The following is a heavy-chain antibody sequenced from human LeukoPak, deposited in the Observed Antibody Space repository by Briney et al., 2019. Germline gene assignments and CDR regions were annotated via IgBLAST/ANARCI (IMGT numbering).Heavy chain of an antibody. CDR1: GYSISSGYY. J-gene: IGHJ4*02. V-gene: IGHV4-61*01. CDR2: IYYSGST. D-gene: IGHD3-22*01. Sequence: PSETLSLTCTVSGYSISSGYYWSWIRQPPGKGLEWIGYIYYSGSTNYNPSLKSRVTISVDTSKKQFSLKLSSVTSADTAVYYCARAYYYDSSGYYFDYWGQGTLVTVSS. CDR3: ARAYYYDSSGYYFDY.